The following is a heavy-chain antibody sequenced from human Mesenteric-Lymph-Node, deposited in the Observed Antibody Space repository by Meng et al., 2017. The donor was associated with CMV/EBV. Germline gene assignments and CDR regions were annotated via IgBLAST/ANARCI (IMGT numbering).Heavy chain of an antibody. J-gene: IGHJ4*02. D-gene: IGHD4-17*01. V-gene: IGHV3-73*01. CDR2: IRSKAKSYAT. CDR1: GFTFSNAW. CDR3: TTTAGYGDSDY. Sequence: GESLKISCGASGFTFSNAWMSWVRQAPGKGLEWVGRIRSKAKSYATAYTASLEGRFIISRDDSRNTAYLQVNSLKSEDTAVYYCTTTAGYGDSDYWGQGTLVTVSS.